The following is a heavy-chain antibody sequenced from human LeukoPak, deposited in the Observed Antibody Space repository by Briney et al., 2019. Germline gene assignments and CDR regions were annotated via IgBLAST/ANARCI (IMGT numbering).Heavy chain of an antibody. CDR2: IYYSGST. Sequence: PSETLSLTCTVSGVSISSGDYYWSWIRQPPGKGLEWIGYIYYSGSTYYNPSLKSRVTISVDTSKNQFSLKLSSVTAADTAVYYCASSYGSGTPYYFDYWGQGTLVTVSS. CDR1: GVSISSGDYY. D-gene: IGHD3-10*01. CDR3: ASSYGSGTPYYFDY. J-gene: IGHJ4*02. V-gene: IGHV4-30-4*01.